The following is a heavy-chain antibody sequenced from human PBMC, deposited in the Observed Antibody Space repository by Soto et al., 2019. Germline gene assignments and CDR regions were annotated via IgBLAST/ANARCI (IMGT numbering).Heavy chain of an antibody. Sequence: QVQLVQSGAEVKKPGSSVKVSCKASGGTFSSYAISWVRQAPGQGLEWMGGIIPIFGTANYAQKFQGRVTITADESTSTAYRELSSLRSEDTAVYYCARLIAVAGTQVGWFDPWGQGTLVTVSS. CDR1: GGTFSSYA. J-gene: IGHJ5*02. D-gene: IGHD6-19*01. V-gene: IGHV1-69*01. CDR3: ARLIAVAGTQVGWFDP. CDR2: IIPIFGTA.